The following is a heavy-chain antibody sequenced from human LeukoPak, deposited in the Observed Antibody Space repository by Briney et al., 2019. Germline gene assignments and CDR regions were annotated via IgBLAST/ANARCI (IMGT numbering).Heavy chain of an antibody. D-gene: IGHD6-6*01. Sequence: SETLSLTCTVSGGSISNYYWSWIRQPPGKGLEWIGYIYDSGSTKYNPSLKSRLTISIDMSKNQFSLKLSSVTAADTAVYYCARHNEVGAARYFDYWGQGTLVTVSS. V-gene: IGHV4-59*01. CDR1: GGSISNYY. CDR2: IYDSGST. CDR3: ARHNEVGAARYFDY. J-gene: IGHJ4*02.